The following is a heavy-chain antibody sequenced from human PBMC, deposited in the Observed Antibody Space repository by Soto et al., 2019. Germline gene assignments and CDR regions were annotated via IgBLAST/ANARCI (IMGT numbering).Heavy chain of an antibody. J-gene: IGHJ4*02. CDR3: ARFRECSGGSCYTKGFDY. CDR2: ISAHNGNT. D-gene: IGHD2-15*01. Sequence: QVQLVQSGAEVKKPGASVKVSCKASGYTFTSYGISWVRQAPGPGLEWMGWISAHNGNTNYAQKLQGRVTMTTDTATSTAYMELRSLGSDDRAVYYCARFRECSGGSCYTKGFDYWGQGTLVTVSS. CDR1: GYTFTSYG. V-gene: IGHV1-18*01.